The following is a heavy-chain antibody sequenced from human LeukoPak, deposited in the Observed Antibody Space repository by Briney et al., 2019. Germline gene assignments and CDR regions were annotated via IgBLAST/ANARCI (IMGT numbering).Heavy chain of an antibody. CDR1: GGSITSGDYY. D-gene: IGHD1-26*01. CDR3: GGSYGHAFDI. CDR2: IYYIGNT. Sequence: SQTLSLTCTVSGGSITSGDYYWSWIRQTPGKGLEWIGYIYYIGNTYYNPSLKSRVTISVDTSKNQFSLELSSVTPADTAVYYCGGSYGHAFDIWGQGTMVTVSS. J-gene: IGHJ3*02. V-gene: IGHV4-30-4*08.